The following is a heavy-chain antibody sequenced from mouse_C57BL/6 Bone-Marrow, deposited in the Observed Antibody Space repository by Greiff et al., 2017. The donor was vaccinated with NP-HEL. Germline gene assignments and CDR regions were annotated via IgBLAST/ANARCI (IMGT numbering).Heavy chain of an antibody. D-gene: IGHD2-13*01. V-gene: IGHV1-54*01. Sequence: QVQLQQSGAELVRPGTSVKVSCKASGYAFTNYLIEWVKQRPGQGLEWIGVINPGSGGNNYNEKFKGKATLTADNSSSTAYMQLSSLTSEDSAVYFCAREWGLLSPFAYWGQGTLVTVSA. CDR2: INPGSGGN. CDR1: GYAFTNYL. CDR3: AREWGLLSPFAY. J-gene: IGHJ3*01.